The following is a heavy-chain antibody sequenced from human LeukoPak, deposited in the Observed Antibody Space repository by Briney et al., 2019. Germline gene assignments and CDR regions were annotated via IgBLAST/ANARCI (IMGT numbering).Heavy chain of an antibody. Sequence: SETLSLTCAVYGGSFSGYYWSWIRQPPGKGLEWIGEINHSGSTNYNPSLKSRVTISVDTSKTQFSLKLSSVTAADTAVYYCARANMVRGVGSFFDRNWFDPWGQGTLVTVSS. CDR2: INHSGST. CDR1: GGSFSGYY. J-gene: IGHJ5*02. CDR3: ARANMVRGVGSFFDRNWFDP. D-gene: IGHD3-10*01. V-gene: IGHV4-34*01.